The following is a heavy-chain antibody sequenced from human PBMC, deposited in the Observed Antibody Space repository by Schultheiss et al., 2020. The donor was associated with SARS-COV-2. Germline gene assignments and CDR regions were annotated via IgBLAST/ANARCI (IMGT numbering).Heavy chain of an antibody. J-gene: IGHJ4*02. CDR1: GGSISSSSYY. D-gene: IGHD3-22*01. V-gene: IGHV4-39*01. CDR3: ARHRLDSSGYLRFDY. Sequence: GSLRLSCTVSGGSISSSSYYWGWIRQPPGKGLEWIGSIYYSGSTYYNPSLKSRVTISVDTSKNQFSLKLSSVTAADTAVYYCARHRLDSSGYLRFDYWGQGTLVTVSS. CDR2: IYYSGST.